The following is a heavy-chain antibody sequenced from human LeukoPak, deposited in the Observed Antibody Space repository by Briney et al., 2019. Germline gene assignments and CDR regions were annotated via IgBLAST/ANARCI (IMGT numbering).Heavy chain of an antibody. Sequence: GGSLRLSCAASGFTFSSYEMNWVRQAPGKGLEWVSYISSSGSTIYYADSVKGRFTIPRDNAKNSLYLQMNSLRAEDTAVYYCARDLGLSTVTSRGGDYWGQGTLVTVSS. CDR2: ISSSGSTI. D-gene: IGHD4-17*01. CDR1: GFTFSSYE. V-gene: IGHV3-48*03. J-gene: IGHJ4*02. CDR3: ARDLGLSTVTSRGGDY.